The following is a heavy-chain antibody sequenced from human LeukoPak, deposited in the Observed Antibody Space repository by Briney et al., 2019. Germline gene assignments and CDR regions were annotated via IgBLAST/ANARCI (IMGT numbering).Heavy chain of an antibody. Sequence: PGGSLRLSCAASGFTFSSYSMNWVRQAPGKGLEWVSSISSSSSYIYYADSVKGRFTISRDNAKNSLYLQMNSLRAEDTAVYYCARIVRGIHGYYYMDVWGKGTTVTVSS. CDR1: GFTFSSYS. D-gene: IGHD5-18*01. J-gene: IGHJ6*03. V-gene: IGHV3-21*01. CDR2: ISSSSSYI. CDR3: ARIVRGIHGYYYMDV.